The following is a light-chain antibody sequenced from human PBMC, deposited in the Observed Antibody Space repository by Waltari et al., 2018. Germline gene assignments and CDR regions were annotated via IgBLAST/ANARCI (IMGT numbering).Light chain of an antibody. CDR1: QDISNY. CDR2: GAS. J-gene: IGKJ2*01. V-gene: IGKV1-33*01. Sequence: DIQMTQSPSSLSASVGDSVTTTCQASQDISNYLNWYQQKPGKAPKLLIYGASSFETGVPSRFSGGGSGTDFAFTISSLQPEDIATYYCQQYDNLPYTFGQGTKLEIK. CDR3: QQYDNLPYT.